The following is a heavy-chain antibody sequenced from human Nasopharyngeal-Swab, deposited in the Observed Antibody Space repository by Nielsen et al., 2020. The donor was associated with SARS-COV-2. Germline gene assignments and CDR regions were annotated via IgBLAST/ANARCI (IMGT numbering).Heavy chain of an antibody. CDR3: TTDCYFDY. CDR2: IGDKAHNYAT. D-gene: IGHD2-21*02. J-gene: IGHJ4*02. Sequence: GESLKISCAASGFVFSGSAIHWVRQASGKGLEWVGRIGDKAHNYATTYGASVKGRFTISRDDSKNTAFLQMDSLKTEDTAPYYCTTDCYFDYWGQGTLVTVSS. V-gene: IGHV3-73*01. CDR1: GFVFSGSA.